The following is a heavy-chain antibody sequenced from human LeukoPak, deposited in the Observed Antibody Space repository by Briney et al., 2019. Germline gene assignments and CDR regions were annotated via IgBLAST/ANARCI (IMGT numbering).Heavy chain of an antibody. CDR2: IYYSGST. Sequence: SETLSLTCTVSGGSISSSSYYWGWIRQPPGKGLEWIGSIYYSGSTYYNPSLKSRVTISVDTFKNQFSLKLSSVTAADTAVYYCARGIAIGGLLDYWGQGTLVTVSS. V-gene: IGHV4-39*07. D-gene: IGHD3-16*01. J-gene: IGHJ4*02. CDR1: GGSISSSSYY. CDR3: ARGIAIGGLLDY.